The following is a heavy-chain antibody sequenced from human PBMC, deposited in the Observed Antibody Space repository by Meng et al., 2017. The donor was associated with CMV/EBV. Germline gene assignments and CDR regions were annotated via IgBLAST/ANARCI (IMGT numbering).Heavy chain of an antibody. Sequence: SVKVSCKASGGTFSSYTISWVRQAPGQGLEWMGRIIPILGIANYAQKFQGRVTITADKSTSTAYMELSSLRSEDTAVYYCASGGDITFGVVIMTHYYYYGMDVWGQGTTVTVSS. D-gene: IGHD3-3*01. CDR3: ASGGDITFGVVIMTHYYYYGMDV. CDR2: IIPILGIA. J-gene: IGHJ6*02. CDR1: GGTFSSYT. V-gene: IGHV1-69*02.